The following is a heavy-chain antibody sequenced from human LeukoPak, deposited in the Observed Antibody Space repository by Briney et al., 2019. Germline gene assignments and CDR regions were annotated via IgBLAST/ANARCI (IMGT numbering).Heavy chain of an antibody. Sequence: SETLSLTCTVSGGSISVYYWSWIRQPPGKGLEWIGYIYYSGNTNYNPSLKSRVTISVDTSKNQFSLRLSSVTAADTAVYYCARGSRLGVVERDAFDIWGQGTMVTVSS. V-gene: IGHV4-59*01. CDR3: ARGSRLGVVERDAFDI. CDR1: GGSISVYY. J-gene: IGHJ3*02. D-gene: IGHD3-3*01. CDR2: IYYSGNT.